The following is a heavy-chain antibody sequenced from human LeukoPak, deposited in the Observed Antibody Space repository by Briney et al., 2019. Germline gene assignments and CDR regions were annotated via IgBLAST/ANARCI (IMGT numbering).Heavy chain of an antibody. J-gene: IGHJ5*02. V-gene: IGHV4-34*01. CDR1: GGSISGYY. CDR2: ITHSGST. CDR3: ARGRLDCTTTSCASESWFDP. D-gene: IGHD2-2*01. Sequence: SETLSLTCTVSGGSISGYYWSWIRQPPGKGLEWIGEITHSGSTNYNPSLKSRVTIPLDTSQNQFSLNLSSLTAADAALYYCARGRLDCTTTSCASESWFDPWGQGTLVTVSS.